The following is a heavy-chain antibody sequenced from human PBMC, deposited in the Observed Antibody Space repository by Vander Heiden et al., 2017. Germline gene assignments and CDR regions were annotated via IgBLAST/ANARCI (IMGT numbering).Heavy chain of an antibody. D-gene: IGHD6-19*01. CDR1: GLPFSNYG. V-gene: IGHV3-23*01. Sequence: VQLLDSGRGCVQPGAPPILSAAPSGLPFSNYGMSWVGQGPRKGLEGVSTISGSGGRTYNADSLKCRFTISRDNSKNTLYLQMNSLRAEDTAVYYCAKGAVAGYYFDYWGQGTLLTVSS. CDR3: AKGAVAGYYFDY. J-gene: IGHJ4*02. CDR2: ISGSGGRT.